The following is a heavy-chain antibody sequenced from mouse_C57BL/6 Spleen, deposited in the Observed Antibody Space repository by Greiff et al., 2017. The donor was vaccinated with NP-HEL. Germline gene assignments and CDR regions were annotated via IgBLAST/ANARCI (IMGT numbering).Heavy chain of an antibody. CDR2: IYPSDSET. CDR3: ARSYYGSSYWYFDV. CDR1: GYTFTSYW. D-gene: IGHD1-1*01. Sequence: QVQLQQPGAELVRPGSSVKLSCKASGYTFTSYWMDWVKQRPGQGLEWIGNIYPSDSETHYNQKFKDKATLTVDKSSSKAYMQLSSLTSEDSAVYYCARSYYGSSYWYFDVWGTGTTVTVSS. J-gene: IGHJ1*03. V-gene: IGHV1-61*01.